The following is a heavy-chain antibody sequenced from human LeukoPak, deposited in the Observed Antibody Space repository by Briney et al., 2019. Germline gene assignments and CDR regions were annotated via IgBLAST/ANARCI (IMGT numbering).Heavy chain of an antibody. D-gene: IGHD1-26*01. CDR2: ITDNGIST. CDR3: AKGLRGRYDY. CDR1: GFTFNSYA. Sequence: GGSLRLSCAASGFTFNSYAMAWVRQAPEKGLEWVSSITDNGISTYYADSVKGRFTISRDNSKNTLFLQMNSLRAEDMAVYFCAKGLRGRYDYWGQGTLVTVSS. J-gene: IGHJ4*02. V-gene: IGHV3-23*01.